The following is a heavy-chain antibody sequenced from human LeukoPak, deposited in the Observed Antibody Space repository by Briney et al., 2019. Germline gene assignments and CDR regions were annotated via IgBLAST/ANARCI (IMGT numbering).Heavy chain of an antibody. CDR1: GFTFSSYA. Sequence: GGSLRLSCAASGFTFSSYAMSWVRQAPGKGLEWVSGISGSGGITYYVDSVKGRFTISRDNSKNTLSLQMDNLRAEDTAVYYCAKSAGVSAMVYQRLGDWGQGTLVTVSS. D-gene: IGHD5-18*01. V-gene: IGHV3-23*01. CDR3: AKSAGVSAMVYQRLGD. J-gene: IGHJ4*02. CDR2: ISGSGGIT.